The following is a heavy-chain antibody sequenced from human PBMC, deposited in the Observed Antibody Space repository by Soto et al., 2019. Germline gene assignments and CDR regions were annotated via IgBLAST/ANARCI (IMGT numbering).Heavy chain of an antibody. CDR2: INPSGGST. V-gene: IGHV1-46*01. CDR3: ARRSRVPHRYCSSTSCYGNNWFDP. Sequence: QVQLVQSGAEVKKPGASVKVSCKASGYTFTSYYMHWVRQAPGQGLEWMGIINPSGGSTSYAQKFQGRVTMTRDTSTSTVYKELSSLRSEDTAVYYCARRSRVPHRYCSSTSCYGNNWFDPWGQGTLVTVSS. CDR1: GYTFTSYY. J-gene: IGHJ5*02. D-gene: IGHD2-2*01.